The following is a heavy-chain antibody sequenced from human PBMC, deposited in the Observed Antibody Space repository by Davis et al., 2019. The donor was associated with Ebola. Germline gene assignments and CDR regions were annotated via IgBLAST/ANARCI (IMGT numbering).Heavy chain of an antibody. CDR3: ARRIAAAMYYFDY. V-gene: IGHV5-51*01. J-gene: IGHJ4*02. Sequence: ESLKTPCQCPGYSFTSYWIGWVRQMPGKGLESVGIIYPCDSDTRYSPSFQGQVTISADKSISTAYLQWSSLKASDTAMYYCARRIAAAMYYFDYWGQGTLVTVSS. CDR1: GYSFTSYW. D-gene: IGHD6-13*01. CDR2: IYPCDSDT.